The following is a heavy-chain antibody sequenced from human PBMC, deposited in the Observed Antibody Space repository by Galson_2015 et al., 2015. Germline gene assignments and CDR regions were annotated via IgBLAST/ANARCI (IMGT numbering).Heavy chain of an antibody. J-gene: IGHJ4*02. D-gene: IGHD6-19*01. CDR2: ISAYNGNT. Sequence: SVKVSCKASGYTFTSYGISWVRQAPGQGLEWMGWISAYNGNTNYAQKLQGRVTMTTDTSTSTAYMELRSLRSDDTAVYYCARDSVTYSSGWYGYWGQGTLVTVSS. CDR3: ARDSVTYSSGWYGY. V-gene: IGHV1-18*01. CDR1: GYTFTSYG.